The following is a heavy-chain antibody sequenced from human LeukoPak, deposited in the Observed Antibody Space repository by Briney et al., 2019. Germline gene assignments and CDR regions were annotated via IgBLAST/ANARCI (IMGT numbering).Heavy chain of an antibody. CDR3: ARRVGSTSPFDY. CDR1: GFTFSSYG. Sequence: PGGSLRLSCAASGFTFSSYGMHWVRQAPGKGLEWVAFISYDGSKKYYADSVKGRFTISRDNSKNTLYLQMNSLRAEDTAVYYCARRVGSTSPFDYWGQGTLVTVSS. V-gene: IGHV3-30*03. D-gene: IGHD2-2*01. J-gene: IGHJ4*02. CDR2: ISYDGSKK.